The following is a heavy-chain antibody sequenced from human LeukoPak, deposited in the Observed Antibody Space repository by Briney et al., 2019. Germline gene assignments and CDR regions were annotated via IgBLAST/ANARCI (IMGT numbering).Heavy chain of an antibody. CDR1: GFTFSDRY. CDR3: ARDMTALDY. V-gene: IGHV3-11*06. D-gene: IGHD2-21*02. J-gene: IGHJ4*02. Sequence: PGGSLRLSCVASGFTFSDRYMTWIRQAQGKGLEWVARVSDDSTYTNYADSVKGRFSISRDNAKKSLYLQMDSLRAEDTAVYYCARDMTALDYWGPGTLVTVSS. CDR2: VSDDSTYT.